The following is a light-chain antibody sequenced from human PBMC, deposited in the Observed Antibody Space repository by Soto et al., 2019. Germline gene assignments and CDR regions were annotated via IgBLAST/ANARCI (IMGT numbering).Light chain of an antibody. Sequence: VMTQSPANMSVSPGERVTLSCRASQNVATYVAWYQQKRGQAPRLLIYASSTRATDIPATFSGSGSVIRFSLTISSLQSADSGVYYCQHYYLCGRSFGGVTKVE. J-gene: IGKJ4*01. CDR2: ASS. CDR1: QNVATY. CDR3: QHYYLCGRS. V-gene: IGKV3D-15*01.